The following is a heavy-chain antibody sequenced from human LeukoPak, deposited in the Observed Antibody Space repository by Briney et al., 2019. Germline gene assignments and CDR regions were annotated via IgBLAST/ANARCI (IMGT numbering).Heavy chain of an antibody. J-gene: IGHJ4*02. Sequence: ASVKVSCKASGYTITGYYMHWVRQAPGQGLEWMGRINPNSGGTNYAQKFQGRVTMTRDTSISTAYMELSRLRSDDTAVYYCARDLRIAVGRVALCDYWGQGTLVTVSS. CDR2: INPNSGGT. D-gene: IGHD6-19*01. V-gene: IGHV1-2*06. CDR3: ARDLRIAVGRVALCDY. CDR1: GYTITGYY.